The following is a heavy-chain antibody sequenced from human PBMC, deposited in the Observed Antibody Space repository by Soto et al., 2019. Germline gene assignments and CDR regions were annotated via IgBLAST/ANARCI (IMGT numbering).Heavy chain of an antibody. CDR3: ARGTYGDLD. V-gene: IGHV4-59*01. CDR1: GGSISSYY. D-gene: IGHD4-17*01. J-gene: IGHJ4*02. Sequence: QVQLQESGPGLVKPSETLSLTCTVSGGSISSYYWSWIRQPPGKGLEWIGYIYYSGSTNYNPSLKGRVTISVDTSKNQFSLKLSSVTAADTAVYYCARGTYGDLDWGQGTLVTVSS. CDR2: IYYSGST.